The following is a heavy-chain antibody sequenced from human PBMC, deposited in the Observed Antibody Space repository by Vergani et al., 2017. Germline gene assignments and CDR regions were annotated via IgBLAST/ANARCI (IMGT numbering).Heavy chain of an antibody. CDR2: IYGGGST. Sequence: EVQLLESGGGLVQPGGSLRLSCAASGFTFSSYAMSWVRQAPGKGLEWVSVIYGGGSTYYADSVKGRFTISRDNSKNTLYLQMNSLRAEDTALYYCARGRYDFWSGYSNDAFDIWGQGTMVTVSS. CDR3: ARGRYDFWSGYSNDAFDI. D-gene: IGHD3-3*01. V-gene: IGHV3-23*03. J-gene: IGHJ3*02. CDR1: GFTFSSYA.